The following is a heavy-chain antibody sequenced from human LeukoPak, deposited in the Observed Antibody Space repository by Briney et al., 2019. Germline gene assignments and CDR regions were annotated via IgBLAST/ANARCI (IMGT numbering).Heavy chain of an antibody. Sequence: PGGSLRLSCAASGFTFSSYGMSLVRQAPGKGLEWVSSISLSSNYIYYADSVKGRFTISRDNSKNTLYLQMNSLRAEDTAVYYCAKDRKELDYWGQGTLVTVSS. CDR3: AKDRKELDY. D-gene: IGHD1-14*01. J-gene: IGHJ4*02. CDR1: GFTFSSYG. V-gene: IGHV3-21*01. CDR2: ISLSSNYI.